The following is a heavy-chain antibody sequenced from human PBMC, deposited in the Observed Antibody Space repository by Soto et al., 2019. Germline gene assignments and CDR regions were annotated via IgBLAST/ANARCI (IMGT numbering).Heavy chain of an antibody. CDR3: AREFRYYVSSDSYLDY. CDR1: GDSVSDNSAA. CDR2: TYYRSKWYN. Sequence: SQTLSLTCAISGDSVSDNSAAWNWIRQSPSRCLEWLGRTYYRSKWYNDYAVSVKSRITVTPDTSKNQFSLHLNSVTPEDTAVYYCAREFRYYVSSDSYLDYWGQGALVAVSS. D-gene: IGHD3-16*01. J-gene: IGHJ4*02. V-gene: IGHV6-1*01.